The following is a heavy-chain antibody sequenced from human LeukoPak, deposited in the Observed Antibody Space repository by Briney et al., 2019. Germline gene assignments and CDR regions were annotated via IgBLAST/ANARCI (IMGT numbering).Heavy chain of an antibody. Sequence: ASVKVSCKASGYTFTGYYMHWVRQAPGQGLEWMGRINPNSGGTNYAQKFQGRVTMTRDTSISTAYMEPSRLRSDDTAVYYCARDNQLGYCSSTSCPYYYYMDVWGKGTTVTVSS. V-gene: IGHV1-2*06. CDR3: ARDNQLGYCSSTSCPYYYYMDV. CDR2: INPNSGGT. D-gene: IGHD2-2*01. CDR1: GYTFTGYY. J-gene: IGHJ6*03.